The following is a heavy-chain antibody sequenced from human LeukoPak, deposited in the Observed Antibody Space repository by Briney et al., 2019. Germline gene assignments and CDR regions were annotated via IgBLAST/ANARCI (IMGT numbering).Heavy chain of an antibody. Sequence: SETLSLTCAVYGGSFSGYYWNWIRQPPGKGLEWIGEINHSGSTNYNPSLKSRLTISVDTSKNQFSLKLSSVTAADTAVYYCARAGYYDSSGYYWFDPWGQGTLVTVSS. CDR3: ARAGYYDSSGYYWFDP. CDR2: INHSGST. J-gene: IGHJ5*02. D-gene: IGHD3-22*01. CDR1: GGSFSGYY. V-gene: IGHV4-34*01.